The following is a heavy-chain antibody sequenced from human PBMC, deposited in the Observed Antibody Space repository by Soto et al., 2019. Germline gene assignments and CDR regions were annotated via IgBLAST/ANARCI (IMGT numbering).Heavy chain of an antibody. CDR1: GGTFSSYA. V-gene: IGHV1-69*13. D-gene: IGHD2-8*01. J-gene: IGHJ6*02. CDR3: ARDPAIYCTNGVCPPGMDV. Sequence: ASLKVSCKASGGTFSSYAITWVRQSPGQGLEWMGGIIPIFGTANYAQKFQGRVTITADESTSTAYMQLSSLRSEDTAVYYCARDPAIYCTNGVCPPGMDVWGQGTTVTVPS. CDR2: IIPIFGTA.